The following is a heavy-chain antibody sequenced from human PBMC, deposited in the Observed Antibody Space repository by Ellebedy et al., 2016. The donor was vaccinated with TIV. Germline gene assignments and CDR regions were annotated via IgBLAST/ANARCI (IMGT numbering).Heavy chain of an antibody. Sequence: PGGSLRLSCAASGFTISNYGVSWVHQAPGKGLEWVSAISDSGGGTYYADSVKGRFTISRDNSKNTVFLQMNGLRAEDTAVYYCLTADKFDSNGYYTGGGHWGQGTLVTVSS. CDR3: LTADKFDSNGYYTGGGH. CDR2: ISDSGGGT. CDR1: GFTISNYG. V-gene: IGHV3-23*01. D-gene: IGHD3-22*01. J-gene: IGHJ4*02.